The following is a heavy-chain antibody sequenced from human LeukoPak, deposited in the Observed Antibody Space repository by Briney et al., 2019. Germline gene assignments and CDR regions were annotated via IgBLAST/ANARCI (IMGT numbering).Heavy chain of an antibody. CDR1: GGSISSYY. J-gene: IGHJ4*02. V-gene: IGHV4-59*01. Sequence: PSGTLSLTCSVSGGSISSYYWSWIRQPPGKGLEWIGYIYYSGSTNYNPSLKSRVTISVDTSKNQFSLKLSSVTAADTAVYYCARAPSYDFWSGYLNYFDYWGQGTLVTLSS. CDR2: IYYSGST. D-gene: IGHD3-3*01. CDR3: ARAPSYDFWSGYLNYFDY.